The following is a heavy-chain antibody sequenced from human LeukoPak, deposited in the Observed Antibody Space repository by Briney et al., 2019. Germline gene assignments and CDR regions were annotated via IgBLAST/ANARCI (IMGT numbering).Heavy chain of an antibody. V-gene: IGHV4-61*08. CDR2: IYYSGST. D-gene: IGHD6-13*01. J-gene: IGHJ4*02. CDR3: ARGSWYSSSWYQDY. Sequence: PSETLSLTCTVSGGSISSGDYYWSWIRQPPGKGLEWIGYIYYSGSTNYNPSLKSRVTISVDTSKNQFSLKLSSVTAADTAVYYCARGSWYSSSWYQDYWGQGTLVTVSS. CDR1: GGSISSGDYY.